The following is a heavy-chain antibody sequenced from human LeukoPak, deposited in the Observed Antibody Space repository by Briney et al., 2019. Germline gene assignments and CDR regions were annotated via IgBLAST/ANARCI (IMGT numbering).Heavy chain of an antibody. CDR2: ISSSSSYI. J-gene: IGHJ6*03. CDR1: GFTFSSYS. V-gene: IGHV3-21*01. D-gene: IGHD6-13*01. Sequence: PGGSLRLSCAASGFTFSSYSMNWVRQAPGKGLEWVSSISSSSSYIYYADSVKGRFTISRDNAKNSLYLQMSSLRAEDTAVYYCARVYSSSWYSGYLYMDVWGKGTTVTVSS. CDR3: ARVYSSSWYSGYLYMDV.